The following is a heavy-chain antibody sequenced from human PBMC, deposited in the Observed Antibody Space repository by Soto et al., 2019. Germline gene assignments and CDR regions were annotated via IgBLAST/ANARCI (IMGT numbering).Heavy chain of an antibody. Sequence: GGSLRLSCAVSGFTFSSYAMHWVRQAPGKGLEWVAVISYDGSNKYYADSVKGRFTISRDNSKNTLYLQMNRLTAEDTAVYYCARDLAKAMDYWGQGTLVTVSS. J-gene: IGHJ4*02. D-gene: IGHD2-2*01. CDR2: ISYDGSNK. CDR3: ARDLAKAMDY. V-gene: IGHV3-30-3*01. CDR1: GFTFSSYA.